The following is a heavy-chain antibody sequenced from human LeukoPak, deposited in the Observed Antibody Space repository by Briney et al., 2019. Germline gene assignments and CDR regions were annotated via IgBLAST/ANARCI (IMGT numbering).Heavy chain of an antibody. V-gene: IGHV1-2*02. Sequence: ATVKVSCKASGYTFTGYYMHWVRQAPGQGREWMGWINPNSGGTNYAQKFQGRVTMTRDTSISTAYMELSRLRSEDTAVYYCARGYYDFWSGYSGLFDYWGQGTLVTVSS. J-gene: IGHJ4*02. CDR1: GYTFTGYY. CDR2: INPNSGGT. CDR3: ARGYYDFWSGYSGLFDY. D-gene: IGHD3-3*01.